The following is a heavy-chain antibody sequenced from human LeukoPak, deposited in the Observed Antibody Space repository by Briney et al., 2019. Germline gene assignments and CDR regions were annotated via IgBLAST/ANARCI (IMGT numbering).Heavy chain of an antibody. V-gene: IGHV1-2*06. Sequence: GASVNVSCKASGYTFTGYYMHWVRQAPGQGLEWMGRINPNSGGTNYAQKFQGRVTMTRDTSISTAYMELSRLRSDDTAVYYCARNFFGGTIDYWGQGTLVTASS. CDR1: GYTFTGYY. D-gene: IGHD3-3*01. J-gene: IGHJ4*02. CDR2: INPNSGGT. CDR3: ARNFFGGTIDY.